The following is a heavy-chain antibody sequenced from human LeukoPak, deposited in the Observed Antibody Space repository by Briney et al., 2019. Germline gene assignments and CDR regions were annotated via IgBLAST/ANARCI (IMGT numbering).Heavy chain of an antibody. CDR2: IYYSGST. J-gene: IGHJ4*02. V-gene: IGHV4-39*07. D-gene: IGHD3-10*01. CDR3: ARGLWFGELFDY. Sequence: PSETLSLTCTVSGGSISSSSYYWGWIRQPPGKGLEWIGSIYYSGSTYYNPSLKSRVTISVDTSKNQFSLKLSSVTAADTAVYYCARGLWFGELFDYWGQGTLVTVSS. CDR1: GGSISSSSYY.